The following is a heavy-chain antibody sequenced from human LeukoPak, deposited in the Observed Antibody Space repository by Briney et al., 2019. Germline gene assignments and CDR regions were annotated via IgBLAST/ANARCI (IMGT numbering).Heavy chain of an antibody. J-gene: IGHJ4*02. CDR3: ARDDNFGSVDDY. CDR2: INIDGSDR. CDR1: GFTLSSYW. D-gene: IGHD3-10*01. Sequence: PGGSLRLSCTVSGFTLSSYWMHWVRQAPGKGMVWVSRINIDGSDRNYADSVKGRFTISRDSAQNTLYLQMNSLRAEDTAVYYCARDDNFGSVDDYWGQGTLVTVSS. V-gene: IGHV3-74*01.